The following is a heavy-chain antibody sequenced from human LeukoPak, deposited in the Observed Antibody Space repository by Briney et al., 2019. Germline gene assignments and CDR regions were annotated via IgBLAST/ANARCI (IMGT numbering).Heavy chain of an antibody. CDR1: GFTFSSYS. CDR3: ARGYGGIAVAGFGRYFDL. CDR2: ISTSSTYI. J-gene: IGHJ2*01. V-gene: IGHV3-21*01. Sequence: GGSLRLSCAPSGFTFSSYSMHWVRQAPGKGLEWVSCISTSSTYIYYADSVKGRFTISRDNAKNSLYLQMNSLRAEDTAVYYCARGYGGIAVAGFGRYFDLWGRGTLVTVSS. D-gene: IGHD6-19*01.